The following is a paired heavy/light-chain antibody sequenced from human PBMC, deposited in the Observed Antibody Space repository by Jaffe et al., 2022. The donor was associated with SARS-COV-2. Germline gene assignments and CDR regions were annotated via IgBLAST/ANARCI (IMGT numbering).Light chain of an antibody. CDR1: QSVTRHY. J-gene: IGKJ2*01. V-gene: IGKV3-20*01. Sequence: EIVLTQSPGTLSLSPGERATLSCRASQSVTRHYIAWYQHKPGQAPRLLMYGASSRATGIPDRFSGSGSGTDFTLTISRLEPEDFAAYYCQQYNSSPRGYIFGQGTKLEIK. CDR2: GAS. CDR3: QQYNSSPRGYI.
Heavy chain of an antibody. V-gene: IGHV3-23*01. CDR2: ISGSADNT. CDR3: AKFTTNWYYFDY. D-gene: IGHD1-1*01. Sequence: EVQLLESGGGLVQPGGSLRLSCVASGFSFSSYAMSWVRQAPGKGLEWVSGISGSADNTYYADSVKGRFTISRDNSKNTLYLQVNSLRAEDTAIYYCAKFTTNWYYFDYWGQGTLVTVSS. CDR1: GFSFSSYA. J-gene: IGHJ4*02.